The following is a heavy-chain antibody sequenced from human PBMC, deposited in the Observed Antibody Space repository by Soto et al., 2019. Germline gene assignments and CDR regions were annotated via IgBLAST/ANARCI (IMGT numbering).Heavy chain of an antibody. V-gene: IGHV3-66*01. J-gene: IGHJ6*02. D-gene: IGHD2-15*01. Sequence: GGSLRLCCAACGFTVSTNYMSGVRQAPGKGLEWVSVIYSSGVTYYADSVRGRFTISGDNSKNTIYLQMDSLRAEDTAVYFCAREQPPALYFGVDVWGQGTTVTVSS. CDR2: IYSSGVT. CDR3: AREQPPALYFGVDV. CDR1: GFTVSTNY.